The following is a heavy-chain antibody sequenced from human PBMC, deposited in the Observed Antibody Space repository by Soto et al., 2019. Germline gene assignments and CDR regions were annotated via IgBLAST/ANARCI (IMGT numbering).Heavy chain of an antibody. CDR2: IFNSWST. Sequence: PSETLSLTCTVSGTSINSYYWSWIRQPPGKGLEWIGYIFNSWSTNYNPSLKNRVTVSVDTSKNQFSLKLSSVTAADTAVYYCASGYYSGGFTKIPYAIWGQGTTVTVSS. V-gene: IGHV4-59*01. CDR1: GTSINSYY. J-gene: IGHJ3*02. D-gene: IGHD3-3*01. CDR3: ASGYYSGGFTKIPYAI.